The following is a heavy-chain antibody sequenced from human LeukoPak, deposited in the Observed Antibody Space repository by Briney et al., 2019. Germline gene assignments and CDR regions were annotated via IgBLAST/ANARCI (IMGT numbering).Heavy chain of an antibody. V-gene: IGHV1-69*06. CDR2: IIPIFGTA. CDR3: AGDKDYYDSSAPFDY. D-gene: IGHD3-22*01. J-gene: IGHJ4*02. CDR1: VGTFSSYA. Sequence: SVKVSCTASVGTFSSYAISWVRQAPGEGLECMGRIIPIFGTANYAQKFQGRVTITADKSTSTAYMELSSLRSEDTAVYYCAGDKDYYDSSAPFDYWGQGTLVTVSS.